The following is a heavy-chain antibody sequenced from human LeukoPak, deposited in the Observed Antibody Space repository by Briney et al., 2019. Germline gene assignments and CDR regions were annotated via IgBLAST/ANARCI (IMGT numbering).Heavy chain of an antibody. CDR1: GGSISSSSYY. J-gene: IGHJ4*02. CDR3: ARGLAVAGGEVFDY. V-gene: IGHV4-39*01. CDR2: IYYSGST. D-gene: IGHD6-19*01. Sequence: SETLSLTCTVSGGSISSSSYYWGWIRQPPGKGLEWIGSIYYSGSTYYNPSLKSRVTISVDTSKNQFSLKLSSVTAADTAVYYCARGLAVAGGEVFDYWGQGTLVTVSS.